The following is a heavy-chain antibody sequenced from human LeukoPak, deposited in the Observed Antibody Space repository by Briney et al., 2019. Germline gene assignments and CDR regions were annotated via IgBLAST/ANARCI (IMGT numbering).Heavy chain of an antibody. D-gene: IGHD6-13*01. Sequence: PGGSLRLSCAASGFTFTTYAMSWVRQAPGKGLEWVSAISGSGNSLYYPDSVKGRFTISRDNSKNTLYLQMNSLRAEDTAVYYCARVRDQQVVRTSPFDYWGQGTLVTVSS. J-gene: IGHJ4*02. CDR2: ISGSGNSL. V-gene: IGHV3-23*01. CDR1: GFTFTTYA. CDR3: ARVRDQQVVRTSPFDY.